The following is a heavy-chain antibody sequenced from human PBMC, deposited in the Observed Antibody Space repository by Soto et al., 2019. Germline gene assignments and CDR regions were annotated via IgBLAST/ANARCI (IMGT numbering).Heavy chain of an antibody. V-gene: IGHV1-46*03. Sequence: QVQLVQSGAEVKKPGASVKVSCKASGYTFTSYYMHWVRQAPGQGLEWMGIINPSGGSTSYAQKFQGRVTMTRDTSTSTVYLELSSLRSEDTAVYYFARDLGALWTFDYWGQGTLVTVSS. CDR3: ARDLGALWTFDY. J-gene: IGHJ4*02. CDR2: INPSGGST. CDR1: GYTFTSYY. D-gene: IGHD3-10*01.